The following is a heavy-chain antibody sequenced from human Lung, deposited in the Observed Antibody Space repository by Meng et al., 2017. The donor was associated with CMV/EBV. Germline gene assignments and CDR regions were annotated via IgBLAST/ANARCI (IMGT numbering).Heavy chain of an antibody. J-gene: IGHJ5*02. CDR2: ISASNGNT. CDR3: ARVGHCSSTGCYRANWFDP. Sequence: FTSYGISWVRQAPGQGLEWMGWISASNGNTNYAQKLQGRVTMTTDTSTSTAYMELRSLRSDDTAVYYCARVGHCSSTGCYRANWFDPWGQGTLVTVSS. V-gene: IGHV1-18*01. CDR1: FTSYG. D-gene: IGHD2-2*01.